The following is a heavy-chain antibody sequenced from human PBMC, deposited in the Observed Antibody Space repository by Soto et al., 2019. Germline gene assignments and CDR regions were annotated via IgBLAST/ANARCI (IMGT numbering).Heavy chain of an antibody. CDR3: ARHVDTTFDV. CDR1: GFTFSNYW. J-gene: IGHJ3*01. Sequence: GGSLRLSCAASGFTFSNYWMSWVRQAPGKGLEWVANIKQDGREKYYVDSVKGRFTISRDNAKNSLSLQMNSLRAEDTALYYCARHVDTTFDVWGQGTMVTVSS. CDR2: IKQDGREK. V-gene: IGHV3-7*01. D-gene: IGHD5-18*01.